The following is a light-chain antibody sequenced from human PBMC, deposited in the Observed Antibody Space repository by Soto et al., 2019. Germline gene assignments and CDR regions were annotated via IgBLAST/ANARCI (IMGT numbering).Light chain of an antibody. CDR3: LQCDYWPPEKP. Sequence: EILMTQSPATLSVSPGERVTLSCRAGQSIGTNLAWYQQKKPGQAPRLLIYGASIRATGVPARFSGSGSGTEFTLTINNLQSEDCAIYYCLQCDYWPPEKPFGQGTKLQIK. CDR1: QSIGTN. CDR2: GAS. J-gene: IGKJ2*01. V-gene: IGKV3-15*01.